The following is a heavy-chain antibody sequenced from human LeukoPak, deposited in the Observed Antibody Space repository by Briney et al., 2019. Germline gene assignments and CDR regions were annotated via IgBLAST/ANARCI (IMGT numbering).Heavy chain of an antibody. CDR2: INPSGGST. CDR1: GYTFTSYA. J-gene: IGHJ5*02. V-gene: IGHV1-46*01. CDR3: ARGQQLAWFDP. D-gene: IGHD6-13*01. Sequence: ASVKVSCKASGYTFTSYAMNWVRQAPGQGLEWMGIINPSGGSTSYAQKFQGRVTMTRDTSTSTVYMELSSLRSEDTAVYYCARGQQLAWFDPWGQGTLVTVSS.